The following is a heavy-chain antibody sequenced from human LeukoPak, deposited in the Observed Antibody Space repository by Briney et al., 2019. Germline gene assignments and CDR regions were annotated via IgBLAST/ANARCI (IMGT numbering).Heavy chain of an antibody. V-gene: IGHV5-51*01. D-gene: IGHD5-18*01. J-gene: IGHJ4*02. CDR1: GSTFANHW. CDR3: ARHNRGYSYPDY. CDR2: IYPGDSDT. Sequence: GESLKISCKGSGSTFANHWIGWVRQLPGKGLEWMGIIYPGDSDTKYSPSFQGQVTISADKSISTAYLQWSSLKASDTAMYYCARHNRGYSYPDYWGQGTLVTVSS.